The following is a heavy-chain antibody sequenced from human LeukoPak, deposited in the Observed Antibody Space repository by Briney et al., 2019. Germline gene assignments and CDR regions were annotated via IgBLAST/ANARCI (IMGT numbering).Heavy chain of an antibody. Sequence: SVKVSCKASGGTFSSYAISWVRQAPGQGLEWMGGIIPIFGTANYAQKFQGRVTITADESTSTAYMELSSPRSEDTAVYYCARDKEIGYYYDSSGYFGYWGQGTLVTVSS. CDR3: ARDKEIGYYYDSSGYFGY. CDR1: GGTFSSYA. J-gene: IGHJ4*02. V-gene: IGHV1-69*13. D-gene: IGHD3-22*01. CDR2: IIPIFGTA.